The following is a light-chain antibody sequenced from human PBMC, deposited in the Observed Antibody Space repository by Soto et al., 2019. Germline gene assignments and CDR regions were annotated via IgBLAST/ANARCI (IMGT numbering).Light chain of an antibody. V-gene: IGKV2-28*01. Sequence: EIVMTQSPLSLPVTPGEPASISCRSSQSLLHSNGYNYLDWYLQKPGQSPQLLIYLGSNRASGVPDRFSGSGSGTDFTLKISRVEAEDVGVYYCMQALQISWTFGQGT. CDR2: LGS. CDR1: QSLLHSNGYNY. J-gene: IGKJ1*01. CDR3: MQALQISWT.